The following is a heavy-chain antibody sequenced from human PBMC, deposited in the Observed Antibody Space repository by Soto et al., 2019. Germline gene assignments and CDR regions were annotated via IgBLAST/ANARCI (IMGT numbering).Heavy chain of an antibody. V-gene: IGHV1-18*01. CDR1: GYTFTNFG. J-gene: IGHJ4*02. CDR3: ARGGTPIAY. D-gene: IGHD3-16*01. CDR2: ISAYNGNT. Sequence: QVHLVQSGAEVKKPGASVKVSCTASGYTFTNFGISWVRQAPGQGLEWMGWISAYNGNTNYAQKFQGRVTMTTDTSTSTSYIELRSLTSAATSVYYCARGGTPIAYWSQGTVFTPSS.